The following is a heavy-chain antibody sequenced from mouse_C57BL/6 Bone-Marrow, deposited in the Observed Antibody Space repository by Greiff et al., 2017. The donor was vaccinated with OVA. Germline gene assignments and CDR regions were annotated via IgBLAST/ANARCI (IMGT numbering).Heavy chain of an antibody. CDR3: ARKGYGNYVSYAMDY. D-gene: IGHD2-1*01. CDR1: GYTFTSYW. V-gene: IGHV1-64*01. Sequence: VQLQQPGAELVQPGASVKLSCKASGYTFTSYWMHWVKQRPGQGLEWIGMIHPNSGSTNYNEKLKGKATLTVDNSSSTAYMQLSSLTSEDSAVYYCARKGYGNYVSYAMDYWGLGTSVTVSS. J-gene: IGHJ4*01. CDR2: IHPNSGST.